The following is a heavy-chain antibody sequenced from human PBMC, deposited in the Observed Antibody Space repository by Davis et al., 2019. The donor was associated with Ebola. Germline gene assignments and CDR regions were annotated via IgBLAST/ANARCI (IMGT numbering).Heavy chain of an antibody. CDR1: GFTFSSYA. CDR2: ISYDGSKK. V-gene: IGHV3-30*04. J-gene: IGHJ6*04. Sequence: PGGSLRLSCAASGFTFSSYAMHWVRQAPGKGLEWVAVISYDGSKKYYADSVKGRFTISRDNSKNTLYLQMNSLRAEDTAVYYCSREVRGGFSPMDLWGTGTTVTVSS. CDR3: SREVRGGFSPMDL. D-gene: IGHD5-18*01.